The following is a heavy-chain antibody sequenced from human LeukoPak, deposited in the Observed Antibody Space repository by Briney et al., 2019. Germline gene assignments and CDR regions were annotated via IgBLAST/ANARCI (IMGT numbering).Heavy chain of an antibody. CDR2: IRSDGSST. CDR1: GFTFSSYW. V-gene: IGHV3-74*01. J-gene: IGHJ4*02. D-gene: IGHD3-22*01. Sequence: GGSLRLSCAASGFTFSSYWMHWVRQAPGKGLVWVSRIRSDGSSTIYADSVKGRFTISRDNAKNTLYLQMNSLRAEDTAVYYCTRTYYYDSIDYFDYWGQGALVTVSS. CDR3: TRTYYYDSIDYFDY.